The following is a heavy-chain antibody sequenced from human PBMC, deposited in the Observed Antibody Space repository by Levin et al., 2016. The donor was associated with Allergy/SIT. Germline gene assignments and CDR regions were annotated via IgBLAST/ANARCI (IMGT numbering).Heavy chain of an antibody. V-gene: IGHV4-59*01. Sequence: SETLSLTCTVSGGSISSYYWSWIRQPPGKGLEWIGYIYYSGSTNYNPSLKSRVTISVDTSKNQFSLKLSSVTAADTAVYYCARERRIAAAGTLSFDYWGQGTLVTVSS. CDR1: GGSISSYY. J-gene: IGHJ4*02. CDR2: IYYSGST. CDR3: ARERRIAAAGTLSFDY. D-gene: IGHD6-13*01.